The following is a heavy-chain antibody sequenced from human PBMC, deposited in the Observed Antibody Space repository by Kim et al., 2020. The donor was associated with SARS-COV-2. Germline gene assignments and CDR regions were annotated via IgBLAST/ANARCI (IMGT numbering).Heavy chain of an antibody. CDR3: AREVARSFDY. CDR2: IYYSGST. Sequence: SETLSLTCTVSGGSISSYYWSWIRQPPGKGLEWIGYIYYSGSTNYNPSLKSRVTISVDTSKNQFSLKLSSVTAADTAVYYCAREVARSFDYWGQGTLVTV. D-gene: IGHD2-21*01. J-gene: IGHJ4*02. V-gene: IGHV4-59*13. CDR1: GGSISSYY.